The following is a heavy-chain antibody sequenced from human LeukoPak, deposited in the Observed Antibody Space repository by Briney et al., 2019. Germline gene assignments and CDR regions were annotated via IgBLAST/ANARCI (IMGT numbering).Heavy chain of an antibody. J-gene: IGHJ4*02. D-gene: IGHD5-18*01. CDR3: ARHHSNFDY. Sequence: SETLSLTCTVSGDSISTYYWSWIRQPPGKGLEWIGYIYDSGSTNYNPSPKSRVTISVDTSKNQFSLKLSSVTAADTAVYYCARHHSNFDYWGQGTLVTVSS. CDR2: IYDSGST. V-gene: IGHV4-59*08. CDR1: GDSISTYY.